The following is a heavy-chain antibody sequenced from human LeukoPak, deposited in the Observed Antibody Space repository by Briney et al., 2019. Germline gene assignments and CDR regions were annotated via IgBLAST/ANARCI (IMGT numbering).Heavy chain of an antibody. CDR2: ISSSGSTI. D-gene: IGHD4-17*01. V-gene: IGHV3-11*01. Sequence: PGGSLRLSCAASGFTFSDYYMSWIRQAPGKGLEWVSYISSSGSTIYYADSVKGRFTISRDNAKNSLYLQMNSLRAEDTAVYYCASGDDYGDYHEALAWGQGTLVTVSS. CDR1: GFTFSDYY. CDR3: ASGDDYGDYHEALA. J-gene: IGHJ5*02.